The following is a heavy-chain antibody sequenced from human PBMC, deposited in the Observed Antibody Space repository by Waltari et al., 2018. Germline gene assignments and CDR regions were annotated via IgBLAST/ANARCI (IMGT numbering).Heavy chain of an antibody. CDR2: IYTSGST. CDR1: GGSISSYY. CDR3: VRGPLLDGGSILAMDV. D-gene: IGHD2-15*01. Sequence: QVQLQESGPGLVKPSETLSLTCTVSGGSISSYYWSWIRQPAGKGLEWIGRIYTSGSTNYNPSLKSRVTMSVDTSKNQFSLKLSSVTAADTAVYYCVRGPLLDGGSILAMDVWGKGTTVTISS. V-gene: IGHV4-4*07. J-gene: IGHJ6*03.